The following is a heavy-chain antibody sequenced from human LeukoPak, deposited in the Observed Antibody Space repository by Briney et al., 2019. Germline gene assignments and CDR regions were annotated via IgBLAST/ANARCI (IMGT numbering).Heavy chain of an antibody. J-gene: IGHJ3*02. Sequence: GGSLRLSCAASGFTFSSYEMNWVRQAPGKGLEWVSYISSSGSTIYYADSVKGRFTISRDNAKNSLYLQMNSLRAEDTAVYYCARGGEGDILTGGDAFDIWGQGTMVTVSS. CDR1: GFTFSSYE. V-gene: IGHV3-48*03. D-gene: IGHD3-9*01. CDR3: ARGGEGDILTGGDAFDI. CDR2: ISSSGSTI.